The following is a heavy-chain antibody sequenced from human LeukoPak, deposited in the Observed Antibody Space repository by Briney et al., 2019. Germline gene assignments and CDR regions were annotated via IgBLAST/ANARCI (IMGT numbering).Heavy chain of an antibody. CDR2: ISPSGGGT. D-gene: IGHD6-13*01. Sequence: ASVKVSCKASGYIFTNFYMHWVRQAPGQGLEWMGVISPSGGGTSYAQKFQGRVTMTRDTSTSTVYMELSSLRSEDTAVYYCARELRIAAAGTHFDYWGQGTLVTVSS. J-gene: IGHJ4*02. V-gene: IGHV1-46*01. CDR1: GYIFTNFY. CDR3: ARELRIAAAGTHFDY.